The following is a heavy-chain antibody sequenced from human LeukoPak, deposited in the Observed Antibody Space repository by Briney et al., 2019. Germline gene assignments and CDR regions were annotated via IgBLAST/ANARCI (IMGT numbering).Heavy chain of an antibody. D-gene: IGHD2-2*01. J-gene: IGHJ4*02. Sequence: SVKVSCKASGGTFSSYAISWVRQAPGQGLEWMGGIIPIFGTANYAQKFQGRVTTTADKSTSTAYMELSSLRSEDTAVYYCARAPSSDTTLFDYWGQGTLVTVSS. CDR1: GGTFSSYA. CDR3: ARAPSSDTTLFDY. V-gene: IGHV1-69*06. CDR2: IIPIFGTA.